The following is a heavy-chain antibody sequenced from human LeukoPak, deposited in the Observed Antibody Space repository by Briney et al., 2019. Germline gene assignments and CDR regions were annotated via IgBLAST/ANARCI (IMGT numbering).Heavy chain of an antibody. D-gene: IGHD6-13*01. V-gene: IGHV3-30*04. J-gene: IGHJ3*02. CDR1: GFRGLSSFSSFA. Sequence: GGSLRLSCEASGFRGLSSFSSFAMHWVRQAPGKGLEWVAVLWSADKNRYHADSVKGRFSISRDNSQKKVYLQMNNLRPEDTAVYYCARDQYIAAEFDAFDIWGQGTMVTVSS. CDR2: LWSADKNR. CDR3: ARDQYIAAEFDAFDI.